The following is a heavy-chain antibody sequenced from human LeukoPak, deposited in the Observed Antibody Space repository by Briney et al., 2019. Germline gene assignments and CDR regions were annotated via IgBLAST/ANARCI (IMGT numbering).Heavy chain of an antibody. V-gene: IGHV4-59*01. Sequence: SETQSLTCTVSGGSISSYYWSWIRQPPGKGLEWIGYIYYSGSTNYNPSLKSRVTISVDTSKNQFSLKLSSVTAADTAVYYCARGPSLRNFWSGYSLYYFDYWGQGTLVTVSS. D-gene: IGHD3-3*01. CDR1: GGSISSYY. CDR2: IYYSGST. CDR3: ARGPSLRNFWSGYSLYYFDY. J-gene: IGHJ4*02.